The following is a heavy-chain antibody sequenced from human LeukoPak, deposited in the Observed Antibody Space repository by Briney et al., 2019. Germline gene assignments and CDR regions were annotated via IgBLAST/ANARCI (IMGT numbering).Heavy chain of an antibody. Sequence: GGSLRLSCAASGFTFSRYGMHWVRQAPGKGLEGAAVISDDGSNKYYADSVKGRFTISRDNSKNTLYLQMNSLRAEDTAVYYCAKDRGRYYDIPTYAFDIWGQGTMVTVSS. CDR1: GFTFSRYG. V-gene: IGHV3-30*18. CDR3: AKDRGRYYDIPTYAFDI. J-gene: IGHJ3*02. CDR2: ISDDGSNK. D-gene: IGHD3-9*01.